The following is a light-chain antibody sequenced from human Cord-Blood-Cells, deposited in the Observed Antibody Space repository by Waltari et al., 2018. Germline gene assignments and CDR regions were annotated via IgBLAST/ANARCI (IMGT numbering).Light chain of an antibody. Sequence: DIVMTQSPDSLAVSLGDRATINCKSSQSVLYSTNDKNYVAWYQQKPGQPPKLLIYWASTREYGVPDRFSGSGSGTDFTLTISSRQAEDVAVYYCQQYYSTPWTFGQGTKVEIK. J-gene: IGKJ1*01. CDR2: WAS. V-gene: IGKV4-1*01. CDR3: QQYYSTPWT. CDR1: QSVLYSTNDKNY.